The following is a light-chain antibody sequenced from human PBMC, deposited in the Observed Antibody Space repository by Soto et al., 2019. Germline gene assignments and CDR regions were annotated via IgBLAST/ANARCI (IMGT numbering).Light chain of an antibody. J-gene: IGLJ2*01. Sequence: QSALTQPPSASGSPGQSVTISCTGTSSDVGGYNFVSWYQQHPGKAPKLMIYEVSKRPSGVPDRFSGSKSRNTASLTVSGLQADDETDYYCTSYAGSNIPVVFGGGTKLTVL. CDR2: EVS. CDR1: SSDVGGYNF. V-gene: IGLV2-8*01. CDR3: TSYAGSNIPVV.